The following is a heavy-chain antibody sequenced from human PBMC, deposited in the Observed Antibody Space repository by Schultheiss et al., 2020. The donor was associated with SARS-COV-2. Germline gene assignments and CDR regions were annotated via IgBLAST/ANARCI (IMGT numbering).Heavy chain of an antibody. CDR1: GFTFSSYA. CDR3: ASSLVVPAATNFDY. CDR2: ISCNGGSI. V-gene: IGHV3-9*01. D-gene: IGHD2-2*01. Sequence: GGSLRLSCAASGFTFSSYAMHWVRQAPGKGLEWVSGISCNGGSIGYADSVKGRFTISRDNAKNSLYLQMNSLRTEDTALYYCASSLVVPAATNFDYWGQGTLVTVSS. J-gene: IGHJ4*02.